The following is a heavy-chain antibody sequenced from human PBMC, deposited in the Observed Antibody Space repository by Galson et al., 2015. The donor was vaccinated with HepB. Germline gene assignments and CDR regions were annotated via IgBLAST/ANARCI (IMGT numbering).Heavy chain of an antibody. CDR1: RYTFTDYD. CDR3: ARRWFGDTTFDY. J-gene: IGHJ4*02. D-gene: IGHD3-10*01. CDR2: FSAHSGNT. Sequence: SVKVSCKASRYTFTDYDISWVRQAPGQGLEWLGWFSAHSGNTKYAQKFQGRVAMTRDTSTSTAYMALRSLRSDDTAVYYCARRWFGDTTFDYWGQGTLVTVSS. V-gene: IGHV1-18*01.